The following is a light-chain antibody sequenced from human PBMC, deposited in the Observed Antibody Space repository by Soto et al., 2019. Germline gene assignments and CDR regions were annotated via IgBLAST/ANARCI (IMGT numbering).Light chain of an antibody. CDR1: QSVGTLY. V-gene: IGKV3-20*01. CDR3: QQYGSSPRT. CDR2: ATS. Sequence: IVLTQSPGTLSLSPGDRAXXSCXASQSVGTLYLAWYQQKPGQAPRXXISATSTRATGIPDRFSGSAAGTDFTLTIRRLEPDDFAVYYCQQYGSSPRTFGQGTKVDIK. J-gene: IGKJ1*01.